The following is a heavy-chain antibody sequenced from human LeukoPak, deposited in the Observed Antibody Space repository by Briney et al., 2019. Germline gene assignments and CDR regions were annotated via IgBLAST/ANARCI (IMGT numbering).Heavy chain of an antibody. J-gene: IGHJ5*02. CDR3: VKASSSSPQYNWFDA. CDR2: ISGSGAST. D-gene: IGHD6-6*01. CDR1: GFTFSSYA. V-gene: IGHV3-23*01. Sequence: GGSLRLSCAASGFTFSSYAMSWVRQAPGKGLEWVSAISGSGASTYYADSVKGRFTISRDNSKNTLYLQMNSLRAEDTALYYCVKASSSSPQYNWFDAWGQGTLVTVSS.